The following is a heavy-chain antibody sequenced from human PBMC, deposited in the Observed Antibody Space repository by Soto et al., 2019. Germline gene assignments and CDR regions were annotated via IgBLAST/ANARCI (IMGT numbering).Heavy chain of an antibody. J-gene: IGHJ5*02. CDR2: IYYSGST. Sequence: SETLSLTCTVSGGSISSYYWSWIRQPPGKGLEWIGYIYYSGSTNYNPSLKSRVTISVDTSKKQFSLKLSSVTAADTAVYYCARGAAAAGFRLDPWCQGTLVTV. CDR3: ARGAAAAGFRLDP. D-gene: IGHD6-13*01. CDR1: GGSISSYY. V-gene: IGHV4-59*01.